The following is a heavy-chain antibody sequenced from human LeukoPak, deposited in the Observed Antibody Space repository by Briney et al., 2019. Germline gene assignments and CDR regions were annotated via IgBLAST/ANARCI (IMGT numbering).Heavy chain of an antibody. J-gene: IGHJ6*03. CDR1: GFSFSSHA. CDR3: AKDARSAYCGGDCYSSRAYYYYYMDV. CDR2: IRYDGSNK. Sequence: GGSLRLSCAASGFSFSSHAMHWVRQAPGKGLEWVAFIRYDGSNKYYADSVKGRFTISRDNSKNTLYLQMNSLRAEDTAVYYCAKDARSAYCGGDCYSSRAYYYYYMDVWGKGTTVTISS. D-gene: IGHD2-21*02. V-gene: IGHV3-30*02.